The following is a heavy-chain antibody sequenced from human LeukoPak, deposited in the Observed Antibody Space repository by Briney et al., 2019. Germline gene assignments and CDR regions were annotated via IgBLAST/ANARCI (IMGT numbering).Heavy chain of an antibody. CDR3: AKVEGYYVPTGALGD. CDR2: ISYDGSNK. Sequence: GRSLRLSCAASGFTFSSYAMHWVRQAPGKGLEWVAVISYDGSNKYYADSVKGRFTISRDNSKNTLYLQMNSLRAEDTAVYYCAKVEGYYVPTGALGDWGQGTLVTVSS. J-gene: IGHJ4*02. CDR1: GFTFSSYA. V-gene: IGHV3-30-3*01. D-gene: IGHD3-16*01.